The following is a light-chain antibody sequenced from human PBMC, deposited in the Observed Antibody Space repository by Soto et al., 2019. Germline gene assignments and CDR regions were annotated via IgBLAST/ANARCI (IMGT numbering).Light chain of an antibody. Sequence: VLTQSPATLSVSPGERATLSCSASQSISSNLAWYQQKPGQDPRLLMFRTSSRATGFPARFSGSGSGTEFNLTISSLQSEDFGVYYCQQYNNWPRATFGGGTKVDIK. V-gene: IGKV3-15*01. J-gene: IGKJ4*01. CDR2: RTS. CDR3: QQYNNWPRAT. CDR1: QSISSN.